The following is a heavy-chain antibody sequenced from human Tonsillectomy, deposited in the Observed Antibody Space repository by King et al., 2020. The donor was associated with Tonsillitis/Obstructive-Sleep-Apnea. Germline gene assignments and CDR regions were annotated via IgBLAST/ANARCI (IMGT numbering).Heavy chain of an antibody. D-gene: IGHD5-12*01. V-gene: IGHV1-69*01. CDR3: ATKGEGEPRGYSGYGF. CDR1: GGTFSSYA. J-gene: IGHJ4*02. Sequence: QLVQSGAEVKKPGSSVKVSCKASGGTFSSYAISWVRQAPGQGLEWMGGIIPIFGTANYAQKFQGRVTITADESTSTAYMELSSLRSEETAVYYCATKGEGEPRGYSGYGFWGQGTLVTVSS. CDR2: IIPIFGTA.